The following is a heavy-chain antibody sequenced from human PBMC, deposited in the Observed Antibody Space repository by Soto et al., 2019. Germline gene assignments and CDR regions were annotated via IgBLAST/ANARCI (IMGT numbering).Heavy chain of an antibody. CDR1: GFTFSSYD. D-gene: IGHD6-13*01. CDR3: ARVNRYSSSYYYYYGMDV. Sequence: EVQLVESGGGLVQPGGSLRLSCAASGFTFSSYDMHWVRQATGKGLESVSAIGTAGDTYYPGSVKGRFTISRENAKNTLYLKINSLRAEDTAVYYCARVNRYSSSYYYYYGMDVWGQGTTVTVSS. V-gene: IGHV3-13*01. J-gene: IGHJ6*02. CDR2: IGTAGDT.